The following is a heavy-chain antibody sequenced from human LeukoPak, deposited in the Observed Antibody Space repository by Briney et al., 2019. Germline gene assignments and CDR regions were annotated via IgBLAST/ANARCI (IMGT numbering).Heavy chain of an antibody. V-gene: IGHV4-59*12. J-gene: IGHJ6*02. CDR2: IYYSGST. CDR1: GGSISSYY. D-gene: IGHD3-10*01. Sequence: SETLSLTCTVSGGSISSYYWSWIRQPPGKGLEWIGYIYYSGSTNYNPSLKSRVTISVDMSKNQFSLKLSSVTAADTAVYYCARDSSPITMVRGVIITSYYYGMDVWGQGTTVTVSS. CDR3: ARDSSPITMVRGVIITSYYYGMDV.